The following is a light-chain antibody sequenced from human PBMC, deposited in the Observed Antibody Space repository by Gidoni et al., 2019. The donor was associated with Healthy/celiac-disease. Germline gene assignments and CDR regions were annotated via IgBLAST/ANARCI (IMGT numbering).Light chain of an antibody. V-gene: IGKV1-5*03. Sequence: DIQMTQSPSTLSASVGDRVTITCRASQSISSWLAWYQQKPGKAPKLLIYKASSLESGVPPRFSGSGSGTEFTLTISSLQPDDFATYYGQQYNSYSETFGQGTKVEIK. J-gene: IGKJ1*01. CDR1: QSISSW. CDR2: KAS. CDR3: QQYNSYSET.